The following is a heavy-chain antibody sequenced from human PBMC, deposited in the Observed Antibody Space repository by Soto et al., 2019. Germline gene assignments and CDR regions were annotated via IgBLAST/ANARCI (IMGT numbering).Heavy chain of an antibody. J-gene: IGHJ6*02. D-gene: IGHD5-18*01. CDR1: GGTFSSYS. V-gene: IGHV1-69*13. Sequence: SVKVSCKASGGTFSSYSISWVRQAPGQGLEWMGGIIPIFGTANYAQKFQGRVTITADESTSTAYMELSSLRSEDTAVYYCARDLRIQLWPAQRYYYGMDVWGQGTTVTVSS. CDR3: ARDLRIQLWPAQRYYYGMDV. CDR2: IIPIFGTA.